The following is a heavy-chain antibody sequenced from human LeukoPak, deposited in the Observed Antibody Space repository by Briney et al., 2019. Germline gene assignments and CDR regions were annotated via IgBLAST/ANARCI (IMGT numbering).Heavy chain of an antibody. V-gene: IGHV1-2*02. CDR2: INPNSGGT. CDR1: GHTFTGYY. Sequence: ASVKVSFKASGHTFTGYYMHWVRQAPGQGLEWMGWINPNSGGTNYAQKFQGRVTMTRDTSISTAYMELSRLRSDDTAVYYCARKRDYDFWSGYSDYYYGMDVWGQGTTVTVSS. J-gene: IGHJ6*02. CDR3: ARKRDYDFWSGYSDYYYGMDV. D-gene: IGHD3-3*01.